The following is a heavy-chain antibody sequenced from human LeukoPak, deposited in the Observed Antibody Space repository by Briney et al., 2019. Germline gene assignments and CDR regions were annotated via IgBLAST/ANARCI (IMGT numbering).Heavy chain of an antibody. Sequence: SQTLSLTCAISGDSVSSNSDAWNWIRQSPSRGLEWLGRTYYRSKWYNDYAVSVKSRITINPNTSKNQFSLQLNSVTPEDTAVYYCARTYHYDRSGYTQRGNYFDYWGQGTLVTVSS. CDR3: ARTYHYDRSGYTQRGNYFDY. D-gene: IGHD3-22*01. V-gene: IGHV6-1*01. J-gene: IGHJ4*02. CDR2: TYYRSKWYN. CDR1: GDSVSSNSDA.